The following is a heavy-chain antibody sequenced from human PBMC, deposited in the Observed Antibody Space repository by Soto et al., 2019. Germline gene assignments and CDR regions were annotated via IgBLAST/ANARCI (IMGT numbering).Heavy chain of an antibody. CDR2: ISAKKGNT. CDR1: GYTFTSYG. D-gene: IGHD2-15*01. J-gene: IGHJ6*01. V-gene: IGHV1-18*04. Sequence: QGQLVQSGAEVKKPGASVKDSCKASGYTFTSYGISWGRQAPGQGLEWMGWISAKKGNTKYAQKFQGRVTMTTETYTNTDNTELRSLRSNDTAVYYCPREILSPHFYFHGMDVWGQGTKVNVSS. CDR3: PREILSPHFYFHGMDV.